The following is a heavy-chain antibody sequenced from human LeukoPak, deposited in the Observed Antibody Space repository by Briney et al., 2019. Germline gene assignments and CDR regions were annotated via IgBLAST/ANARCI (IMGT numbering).Heavy chain of an antibody. CDR1: SGSFTSSY. Sequence: PSETLSLTCIVSSGSFTSSYWSWFPQPPGXGLEWIGYIYYDGRTNYNPSLKSRVTISVDTYKHQFSLKLTSVTAADTAVYYCTRGTGWLTTDWGRGTLVTVSS. V-gene: IGHV4-59*01. D-gene: IGHD5-12*01. CDR3: TRGTGWLTTD. CDR2: IYYDGRT. J-gene: IGHJ4*02.